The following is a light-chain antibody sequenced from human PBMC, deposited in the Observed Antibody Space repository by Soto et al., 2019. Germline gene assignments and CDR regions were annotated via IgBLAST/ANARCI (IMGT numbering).Light chain of an antibody. J-gene: IGKJ2*01. V-gene: IGKV3-15*01. Sequence: EIVMTQSPATLSVSPGERVTLSCRASQSVTSDLAWYQQRPGQAPRLLIYGASTRATGIPARFSGSGSGTEFILTISSLQSEDFAVYYCQQYNTWYTFGQGTKL. CDR3: QQYNTWYT. CDR1: QSVTSD. CDR2: GAS.